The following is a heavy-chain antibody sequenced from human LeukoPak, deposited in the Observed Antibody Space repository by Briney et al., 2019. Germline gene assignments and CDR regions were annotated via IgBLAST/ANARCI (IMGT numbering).Heavy chain of an antibody. D-gene: IGHD6-19*01. Sequence: PGGSLRLSCAASGFTFSDYYMSWIRQAPGKGLGWVSYISSSGSTIYYADSVKGRITISRDNAKNSLYLQMNSLRAEDTAVYYCARVVAVAGTDYYYGMDVWGQGTTVTVSS. J-gene: IGHJ6*02. CDR2: ISSSGSTI. CDR1: GFTFSDYY. V-gene: IGHV3-11*01. CDR3: ARVVAVAGTDYYYGMDV.